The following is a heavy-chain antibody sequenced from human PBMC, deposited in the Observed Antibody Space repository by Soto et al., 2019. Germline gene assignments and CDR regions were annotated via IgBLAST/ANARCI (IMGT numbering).Heavy chain of an antibody. J-gene: IGHJ3*01. CDR1: GFNFNTYT. V-gene: IGHV3-21*01. CDR2: ISSSGDYI. Sequence: SLRLSCVASGFNFNTYTMIWVRQAPGQGLQWLSSISSSGDYIYYADSVKGRFTVSRDSAKNSLFLQMNSLRAEDTAMYYCARDHQAASGDGFDVWGQGTMVTVSS. D-gene: IGHD6-25*01. CDR3: ARDHQAASGDGFDV.